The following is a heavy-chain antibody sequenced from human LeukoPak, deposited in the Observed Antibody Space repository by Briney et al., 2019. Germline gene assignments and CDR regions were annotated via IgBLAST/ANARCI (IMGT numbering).Heavy chain of an antibody. J-gene: IGHJ4*02. CDR2: IYISGST. CDR3: ARGQGQQLTTIFDY. CDR1: GGSISSYY. Sequence: SETLSLTCTVSGGSISSYYWSWIRQPAGKGLEWIGRIYISGSTNYNPSLKSRVTMSLDTSKNQFSLKLSSVTAADTAVYYCARGQGQQLTTIFDYWGQGTLVTVSS. V-gene: IGHV4-4*07. D-gene: IGHD6-13*01.